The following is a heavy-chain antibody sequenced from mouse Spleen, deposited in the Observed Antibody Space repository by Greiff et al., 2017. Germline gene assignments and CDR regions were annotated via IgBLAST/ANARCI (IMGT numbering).Heavy chain of an antibody. CDR2: IDPSDSYT. J-gene: IGHJ3*01. Sequence: LQQPGAELVKPGASVKLSCKASGYTFTSYWMQWVKQRPGQGLEWIGEIDPSDSYTNYNQKFKGKATLTVDTSSSTAYMQLSSLTSEDSAVYYCARVYSNYEAYWGQGTLVTVSA. CDR1: GYTFTSYW. D-gene: IGHD2-5*01. V-gene: IGHV1-50*01. CDR3: ARVYSNYEAY.